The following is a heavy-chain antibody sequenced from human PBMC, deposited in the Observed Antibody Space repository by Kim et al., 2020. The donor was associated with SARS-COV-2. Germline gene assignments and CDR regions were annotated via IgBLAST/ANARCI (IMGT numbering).Heavy chain of an antibody. V-gene: IGHV3-7*01. CDR2: IKQDGSEK. CDR1: GFTFSSYW. CDR3: ARDRKSGYDILTGYYHFGGVDY. Sequence: GGSLRLSCAASGFTFSSYWMSWVRQAPGKGLEWVANIKQDGSEKYYVDSVKGRFTISRDNAKNSLYLQMNSLRAEDTAVYYCARDRKSGYDILTGYYHFGGVDYWGQGTLVTVSS. D-gene: IGHD3-9*01. J-gene: IGHJ4*02.